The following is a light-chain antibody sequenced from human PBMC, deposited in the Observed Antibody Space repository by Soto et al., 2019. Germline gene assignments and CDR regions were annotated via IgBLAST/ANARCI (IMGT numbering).Light chain of an antibody. CDR2: GNT. CDR1: SSNIGAGYD. V-gene: IGLV1-40*01. CDR3: QSYDISLSVSVV. Sequence: QSVLTQPPSVSGAPGQRVTISCTGSSSNIGAGYDVQWYQQLPGAAPRLLIFGNTNRPSGVPDRFSVSRSGPSASLAISGLQAEDEAHYCCQSYDISLSVSVVFGGGTKLTVL. J-gene: IGLJ2*01.